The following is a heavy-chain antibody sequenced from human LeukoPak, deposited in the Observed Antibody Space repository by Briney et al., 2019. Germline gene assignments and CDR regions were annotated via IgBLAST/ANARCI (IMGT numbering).Heavy chain of an antibody. CDR3: TRDSQDSYVYYMVV. CDR1: GFTFSRYR. D-gene: IGHD3-10*02. J-gene: IGHJ6*03. CDR2: INQDGSVK. Sequence: GGSLRLSCAVSGFTFSRYRMSWVRQAPGKGPGLVANINQDGSVKYYVDSVKGRFTISRDSATNSLYLQMNSLRAEDTAVYYCTRDSQDSYVYYMVVWGKGTTVTVSS. V-gene: IGHV3-7*01.